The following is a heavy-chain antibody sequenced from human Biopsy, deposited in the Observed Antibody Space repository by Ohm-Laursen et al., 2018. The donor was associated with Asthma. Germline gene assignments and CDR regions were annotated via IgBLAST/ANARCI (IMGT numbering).Heavy chain of an antibody. CDR1: GGAIRSHD. D-gene: IGHD2-15*01. CDR3: ARLADYSGVACYSYGWFDP. V-gene: IGHV4-59*11. Sequence: SETLSLTCTVYGGAIRSHDSTWIRLPPGKGMEYIGDVSHTGRTNYKPFLKSRFTMSLDTSKNQLSLRLTSVTPADTAVYYCARLADYSGVACYSYGWFDPWGHGTRVTVSS. CDR2: VSHTGRT. J-gene: IGHJ5*02.